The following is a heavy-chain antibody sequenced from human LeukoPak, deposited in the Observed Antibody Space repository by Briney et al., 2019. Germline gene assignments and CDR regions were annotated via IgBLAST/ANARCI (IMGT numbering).Heavy chain of an antibody. Sequence: PSETLSLTCTVSGGSISSYYWSWIRQPPGKGLEWIGYIYYSGSTNYNPSLKSRVTISVDTSKNQFSLKLSSVTAADTAVYYCARRAVAEWYFDLWGRGTLVTVSS. J-gene: IGHJ2*01. CDR1: GGSISSYY. CDR2: IYYSGST. V-gene: IGHV4-59*01. CDR3: ARRAVAEWYFDL. D-gene: IGHD6-19*01.